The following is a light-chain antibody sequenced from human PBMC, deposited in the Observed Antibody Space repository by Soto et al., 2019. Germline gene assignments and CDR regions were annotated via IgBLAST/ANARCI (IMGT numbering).Light chain of an antibody. J-gene: IGKJ4*01. CDR1: QSVSSSY. CDR2: GAS. V-gene: IGKV3-20*01. CDR3: QQYGSSPEIT. Sequence: EIVLTQSPGTLSLSPGERATLSCRASQSVSSSYLAWFQQKPGQAPRLLSYGASGRATGIPDRFSGSGSGTDFTLTISILEPEDFAVYYCQQYGSSPEITFGGGTKVEIK.